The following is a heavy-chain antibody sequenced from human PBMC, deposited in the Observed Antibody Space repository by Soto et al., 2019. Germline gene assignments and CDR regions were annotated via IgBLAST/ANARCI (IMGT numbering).Heavy chain of an antibody. J-gene: IGHJ4*02. CDR1: GFSRSASGVA. V-gene: IGHV2-5*02. Sequence: QITLKESGPTLVRPTQTLTLTCTFSGFSRSASGVAVAWIRQPPGEALEWLAVNYWDDDKRYNPSLKSRLTIAKDATDVRVVLAMTNMDPLDTASYFCAHSPLGPMDFWGQGILVTVSS. CDR3: AHSPLGPMDF. D-gene: IGHD7-27*01. CDR2: NYWDDDK.